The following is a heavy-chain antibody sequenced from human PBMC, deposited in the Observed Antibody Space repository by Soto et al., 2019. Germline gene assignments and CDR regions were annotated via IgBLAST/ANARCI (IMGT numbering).Heavy chain of an antibody. J-gene: IGHJ5*02. V-gene: IGHV4-31*03. CDR2: IYYSGST. CDR3: ARLDGDGGWFDP. D-gene: IGHD4-17*01. Sequence: QVQLQESGPGLVKPSQTLSLTCTVSGGSISSGGYYWSWIRQHPGKGLEWIGYIYYSGSTYYNPSPQSRINISVDTSKNQFSLKLSSVAAADTAVYYCARLDGDGGWFDPWGQGTLVTVSS. CDR1: GGSISSGGYY.